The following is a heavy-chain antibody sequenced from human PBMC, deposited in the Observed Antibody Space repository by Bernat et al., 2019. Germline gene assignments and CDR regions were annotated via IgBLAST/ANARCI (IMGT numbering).Heavy chain of an antibody. CDR3: ARRWLTIASFAFDI. J-gene: IGHJ3*02. V-gene: IGHV3-7*04. CDR1: GFTFSSYW. Sequence: EVQLVESGGGVVQPRGSLRLSCAASGFTFSSYWMSWVRQAPGKGLEWVANIKQDGSEKYYVDSVKGRFTISRDNAKNSLYLQMNSLRAEDTAVYYCARRWLTIASFAFDIWGQGTMVTVSS. D-gene: IGHD5-24*01. CDR2: IKQDGSEK.